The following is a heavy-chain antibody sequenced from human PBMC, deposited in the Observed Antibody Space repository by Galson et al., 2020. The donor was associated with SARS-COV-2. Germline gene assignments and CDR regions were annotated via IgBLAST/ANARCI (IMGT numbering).Heavy chain of an antibody. CDR2: IYSEGSST. J-gene: IGHJ4*02. D-gene: IGHD7-27*01. Sequence: GGSLRLSCAASGFTFSSYWMHWVRQAPGKGLVWVSRIYSEGSSTSYADSVRGRFTISGDNAKNTLYLQMNSLRAEDTAVYYCARGDMGNDYFDYWGQGTLVTVSS. CDR1: GFTFSSYW. V-gene: IGHV3-74*01. CDR3: ARGDMGNDYFDY.